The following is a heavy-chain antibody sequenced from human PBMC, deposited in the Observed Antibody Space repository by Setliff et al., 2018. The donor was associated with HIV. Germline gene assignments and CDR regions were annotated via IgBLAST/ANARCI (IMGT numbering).Heavy chain of an antibody. Sequence: SETLSLTCSVFGGSFSGYYWSWIRQLPGKELEWIGEINHSGSTNYNPSLKSRVTISVDTSKNQFSLKLSSVTAADTAMYYCARRGGYTYYYDSSGYHRGPNDAFDIWGQGTMVTVSS. D-gene: IGHD3-22*01. V-gene: IGHV4-34*01. CDR2: INHSGST. J-gene: IGHJ3*02. CDR1: GGSFSGYY. CDR3: ARRGGYTYYYDSSGYHRGPNDAFDI.